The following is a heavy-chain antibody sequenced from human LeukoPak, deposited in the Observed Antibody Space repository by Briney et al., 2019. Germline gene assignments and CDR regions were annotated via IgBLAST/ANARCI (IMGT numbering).Heavy chain of an antibody. J-gene: IGHJ4*02. Sequence: SETLSLTCTVSGGSISSYYWSWIRQPPGKGLEWIGYIYYSGSTNYNPSPKSRVTISVDTSKNQFSLKLSSVTAADTAVYYCARTTISGRYYDSSTYLVYFDYWGQGTLVTVSS. D-gene: IGHD3-22*01. V-gene: IGHV4-59*08. CDR2: IYYSGST. CDR3: ARTTISGRYYDSSTYLVYFDY. CDR1: GGSISSYY.